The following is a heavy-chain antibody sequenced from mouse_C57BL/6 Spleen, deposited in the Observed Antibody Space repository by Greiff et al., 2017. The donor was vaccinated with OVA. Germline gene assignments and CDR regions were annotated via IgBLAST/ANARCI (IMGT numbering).Heavy chain of an antibody. J-gene: IGHJ4*01. CDR1: GYTFTSYW. V-gene: IGHV1-52*01. CDR3: ARYYGSSTYAMDY. Sequence: QVQLKQPGAELVRPGSSVKLSCKASGYTFTSYWMHWVKQRPIQGLEWIGNIDPSDSETHYNQKFKDKATLTVDKSSSTAYMQLSSLTSEDSAVYYCARYYGSSTYAMDYWGQGTSVTVSS. D-gene: IGHD1-1*01. CDR2: IDPSDSET.